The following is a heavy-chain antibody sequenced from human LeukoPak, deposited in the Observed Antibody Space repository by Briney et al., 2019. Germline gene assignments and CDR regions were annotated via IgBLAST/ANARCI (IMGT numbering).Heavy chain of an antibody. D-gene: IGHD1-1*01. CDR2: IIPIFGTA. Sequence: SVKVSCKASGGTFSSYAISWVRQAPGQGLEWMGRIIPIFGTANYAQKFQGRVTITTDESTSTAYMELSSLRSEDTAVYYCAREMEGNYYYYMDVWGKGTTVTVSS. J-gene: IGHJ6*03. V-gene: IGHV1-69*05. CDR3: AREMEGNYYYYMDV. CDR1: GGTFSSYA.